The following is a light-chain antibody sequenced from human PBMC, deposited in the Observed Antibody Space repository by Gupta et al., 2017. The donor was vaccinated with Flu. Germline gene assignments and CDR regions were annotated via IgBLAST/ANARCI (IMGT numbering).Light chain of an antibody. V-gene: IGKV3-20*01. CDR3: QQYGTSPPLT. J-gene: IGKJ4*01. CDR1: QSVGSSY. CDR2: GTS. Sequence: TLSLSPGERATLSCRASQSVGSSYLAWYQQKPGQAPRLLIYGTSSRATDIPDRFSGSGSGTDFTLTISRLEPEDFAVYYCQQYGTSPPLTFGGGTKVEIK.